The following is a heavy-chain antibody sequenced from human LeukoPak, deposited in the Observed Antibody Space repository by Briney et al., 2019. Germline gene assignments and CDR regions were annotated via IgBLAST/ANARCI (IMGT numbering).Heavy chain of an antibody. Sequence: SVKVSCKASGGTFSSYAISWVRQAPGQGLEWMGGIIPIFGTANYAQKFQGRVTITADESTSTAYMELSSLRSEDTAVYYCARTQGYYDILTGPYLAYWGQGTLVTVSS. J-gene: IGHJ4*02. CDR3: ARTQGYYDILTGPYLAY. D-gene: IGHD3-9*01. V-gene: IGHV1-69*13. CDR1: GGTFSSYA. CDR2: IIPIFGTA.